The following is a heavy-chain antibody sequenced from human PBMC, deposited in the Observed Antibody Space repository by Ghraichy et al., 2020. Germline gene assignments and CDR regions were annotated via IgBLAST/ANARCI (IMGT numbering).Heavy chain of an antibody. CDR2: INHSGST. Sequence: SETLSLTCAVYGGSFSGYYWSWIRQPPGKGLEWIGEINHSGSTNYNPSLKSRVTISVDTSKNQFSLKLSSVTAADTAVYYCARVVAAAAGTLLFYYYYGMDVWGQGTTVTVSS. CDR3: ARVVAAAAGTLLFYYYYGMDV. V-gene: IGHV4-34*01. J-gene: IGHJ6*02. CDR1: GGSFSGYY. D-gene: IGHD6-13*01.